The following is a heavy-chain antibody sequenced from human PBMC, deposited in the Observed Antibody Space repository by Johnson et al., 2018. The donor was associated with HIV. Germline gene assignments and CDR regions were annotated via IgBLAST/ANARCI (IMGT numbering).Heavy chain of an antibody. CDR3: AKVRFGGNSLGAFDI. J-gene: IGHJ3*02. D-gene: IGHD4-23*01. Sequence: VQLVESGGGLVQPGGSLRLSCATSGFTVSNNYMSWVRQAPGKGLEWVSLIYSGGSTYYAASVKGRFTISRDNSKNTLYFQMNSLRAEDTAVYYCAKVRFGGNSLGAFDIWGQGTMVTVSS. CDR2: IYSGGST. V-gene: IGHV3-66*01. CDR1: GFTVSNNY.